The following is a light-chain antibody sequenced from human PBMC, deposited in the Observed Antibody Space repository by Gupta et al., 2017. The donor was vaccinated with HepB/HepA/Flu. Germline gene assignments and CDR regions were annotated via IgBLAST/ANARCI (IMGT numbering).Light chain of an antibody. CDR1: SSDVGGYDS. Sequence: QSALSQPRSVSGSPGQSVTISCTGTSSDVGGYDSVSWYQHHPGKAPKLIIYDVDQRPSGIPDRFSGSKSGNTASLTISGLQADDEADYYCCSNAGRYTDMFGGGTKLTVL. CDR3: CSNAGRYTDM. CDR2: DVD. V-gene: IGLV2-11*01. J-gene: IGLJ3*02.